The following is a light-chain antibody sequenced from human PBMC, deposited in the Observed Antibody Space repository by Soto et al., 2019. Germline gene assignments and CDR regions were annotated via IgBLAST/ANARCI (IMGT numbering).Light chain of an antibody. CDR2: GNS. V-gene: IGLV1-40*01. J-gene: IGLJ1*01. CDR1: SSNIGAGYD. CDR3: QYYDSSLSGYV. Sequence: QSVLTQPPSVSGAPGQRVTISCTGSSSNIGAGYDVHWYQQLPGTAPKLLIYGNSNRPSGVPDRFSGSKSGTSASLAITGLQAEDEADYYSQYYDSSLSGYVFGTGTKVTVL.